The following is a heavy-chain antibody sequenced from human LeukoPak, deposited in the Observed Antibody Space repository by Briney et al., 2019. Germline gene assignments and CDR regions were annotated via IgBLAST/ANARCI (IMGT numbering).Heavy chain of an antibody. J-gene: IGHJ4*02. CDR2: ITGSGGST. Sequence: GGSLRLSCVASGLTFSSRAMTWVRQTPEKGLEWVSGITGSGGSTYHAESVKGRFTISRDNSKNTLYLQMNNLRAEDTAVYYCAKAYQRGSSGYSDYWGQGTLVTVSS. CDR1: GLTFSSRA. V-gene: IGHV3-23*01. D-gene: IGHD3-22*01. CDR3: AKAYQRGSSGYSDY.